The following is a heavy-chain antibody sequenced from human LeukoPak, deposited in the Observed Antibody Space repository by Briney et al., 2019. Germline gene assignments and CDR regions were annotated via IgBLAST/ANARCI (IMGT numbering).Heavy chain of an antibody. Sequence: GGSLRLSCAASGFTFSSYAMHWVRQAPGKGLEYVSAISSNGGSTYYANSVKGRFTISRDNSKNTLYLQMGSLRAEDMAVYYCAKCLFRGYSYGFDYWGQGTLVTVSS. V-gene: IGHV3-64*01. CDR1: GFTFSSYA. J-gene: IGHJ4*02. CDR2: ISSNGGST. CDR3: AKCLFRGYSYGFDY. D-gene: IGHD5-18*01.